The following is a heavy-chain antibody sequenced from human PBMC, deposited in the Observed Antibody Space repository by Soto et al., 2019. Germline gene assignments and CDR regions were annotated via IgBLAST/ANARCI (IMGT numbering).Heavy chain of an antibody. Sequence: GASVKVSCKASGYTFTGYDINWVRQATGHGLEWIGWINPNSGGANNAQKFQGRVTMTRDTSTSTVYMELSALIPDDTAVYYCARSLLDEYSSSWRSAYYGMDVWGQGTTVTVSS. CDR3: ARSLLDEYSSSWRSAYYGMDV. J-gene: IGHJ6*02. D-gene: IGHD6-13*01. V-gene: IGHV1-2*02. CDR1: GYTFTGYD. CDR2: INPNSGGA.